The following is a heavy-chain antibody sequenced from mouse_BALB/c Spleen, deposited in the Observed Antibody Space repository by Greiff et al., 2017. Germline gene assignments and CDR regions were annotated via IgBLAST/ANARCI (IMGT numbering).Heavy chain of an antibody. CDR2: ISSGGSYT. Sequence: EVKLMESGGGLVKPGGSLKLSCAASGFTFSSYAMSWVRQTPEKRLEWVATISSGGSYTYYPDSVKGRFTISRDNAKNTLYLQMSSLRSEDTAMYYCARQYGNYYAMDYWGQGTSVTVSS. CDR3: ARQYGNYYAMDY. V-gene: IGHV5-9-3*01. D-gene: IGHD2-10*02. CDR1: GFTFSSYA. J-gene: IGHJ4*01.